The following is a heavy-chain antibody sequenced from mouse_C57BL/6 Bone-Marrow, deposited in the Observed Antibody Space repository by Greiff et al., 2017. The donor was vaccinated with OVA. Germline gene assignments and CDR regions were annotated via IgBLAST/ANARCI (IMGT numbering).Heavy chain of an antibody. CDR1: GFTFSSYG. CDR3: ARRGGYYFDY. V-gene: IGHV5-6*02. Sequence: DVMLVESGGDLVKPGGSLQLSCAASGFTFSSYGMSWVRQTPDKRLEWVATISSGGSYTYYPDSVKGRFTISRDNAKNTLYLQMSSLKSEDTAMYYCARRGGYYFDYWGQGTTLTVSS. CDR2: ISSGGSYT. J-gene: IGHJ2*01.